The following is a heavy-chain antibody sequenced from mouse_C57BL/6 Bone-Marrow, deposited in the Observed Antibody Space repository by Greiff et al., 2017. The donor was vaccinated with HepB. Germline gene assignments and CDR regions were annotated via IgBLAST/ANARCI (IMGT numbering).Heavy chain of an antibody. V-gene: IGHV1-81*01. CDR3: ARFNTTVVATIYWYFDV. CDR2: IYPRSGNT. CDR1: GYTFTSYG. J-gene: IGHJ1*03. D-gene: IGHD1-1*01. Sequence: QVQLQQSGAELARPGASVKLSCKASGYTFTSYGISWVKQRTGQGLEWIGEIYPRSGNTYYNEKFKGKATLTADKSSSTAYMELRSLTSEDSAVYFCARFNTTVVATIYWYFDVWGTGTTVTVSS.